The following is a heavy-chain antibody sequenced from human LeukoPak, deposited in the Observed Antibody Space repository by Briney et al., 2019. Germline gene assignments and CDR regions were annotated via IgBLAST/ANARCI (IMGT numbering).Heavy chain of an antibody. CDR3: ARAPRGSDSSGYADY. D-gene: IGHD3-22*01. CDR2: ISSNGGST. J-gene: IGHJ4*02. CDR1: GFTFSSYA. Sequence: GGSLRLSCAASGFTFSSYAMHWVRRAPGKGLEYVSAISSNGGSTYYANSVKGRFTISRDNSKNTLYLQMGSLRAEDMAVYYCARAPRGSDSSGYADYWGQGTLVTVSS. V-gene: IGHV3-64*01.